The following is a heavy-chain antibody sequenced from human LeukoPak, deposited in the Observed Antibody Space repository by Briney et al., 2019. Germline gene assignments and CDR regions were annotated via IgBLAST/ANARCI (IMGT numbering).Heavy chain of an antibody. D-gene: IGHD1-26*01. Sequence: SETLSLTCTVSGGSISSYYWSWIRQPAGKGLEWIGRIYTSGSTNYNPSLKRRVTKSVDTSKNQFSLKLSSVTAADTAVYYCARASGGSYYNPVTHGNWFDPWGQGTLVTVSS. CDR2: IYTSGST. CDR1: GGSISSYY. J-gene: IGHJ5*02. CDR3: ARASGGSYYNPVTHGNWFDP. V-gene: IGHV4-4*07.